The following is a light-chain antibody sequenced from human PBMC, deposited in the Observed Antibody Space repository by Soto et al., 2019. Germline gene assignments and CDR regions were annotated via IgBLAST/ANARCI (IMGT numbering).Light chain of an antibody. CDR3: QNYNTVPPVT. Sequence: DIQMTQSPSSLSASVGDRVTITCRASQDINNYLAWYQHKPGKVPKPLIYAASTLRSGVPPRFSGSGSGTDFTLAISSLQAEDVATYYCQNYNTVPPVTFGPGTKVDV. V-gene: IGKV1-27*01. CDR2: AAS. CDR1: QDINNY. J-gene: IGKJ3*01.